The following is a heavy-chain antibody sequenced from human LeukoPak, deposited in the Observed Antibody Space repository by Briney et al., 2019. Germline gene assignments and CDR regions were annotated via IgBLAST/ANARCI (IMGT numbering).Heavy chain of an antibody. J-gene: IGHJ3*02. D-gene: IGHD4-17*01. CDR3: TTVDYGDAFDI. V-gene: IGHV3-15*01. CDR1: GFTFSNAW. CDR2: IKSKTDGGTT. Sequence: GGSLRLSCAASGFTFSNAWMSWVRQAPGKGLEWVGLIKSKTDGGTTDYAAPLKGRFTISRDDLKNMLYLQMNSLKTEDTAVYYCTTVDYGDAFDIWGQGTMVTVSS.